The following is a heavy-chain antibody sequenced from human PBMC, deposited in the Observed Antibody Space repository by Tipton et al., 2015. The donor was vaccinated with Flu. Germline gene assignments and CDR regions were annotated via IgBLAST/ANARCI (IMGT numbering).Heavy chain of an antibody. CDR1: GGSISSYY. CDR3: ARLTYYYGSGTSDY. V-gene: IGHV4-4*07. J-gene: IGHJ4*02. D-gene: IGHD3-10*01. Sequence: TLSLTCTVSGGSISSYYWSWIRQPAGKGLEWIGRIYTSGSTNYNPSLKSRVTMSVDTSKNQFSLKLSSVTAADTAVYYCARLTYYYGSGTSDYWGQGTLVTVSS. CDR2: IYTSGST.